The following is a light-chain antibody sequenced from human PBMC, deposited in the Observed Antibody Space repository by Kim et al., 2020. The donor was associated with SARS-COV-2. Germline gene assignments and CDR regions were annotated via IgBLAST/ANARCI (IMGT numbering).Light chain of an antibody. CDR3: QVWDTDTDHYV. V-gene: IGLV3-21*01. Sequence: APEQTARLSCGGTNIGGPGVPWYRQRPGQAPVLVMYYASDRPSGIPDRFSGSKSANTATLTISRVEAGDEADYYCQVWDTDTDHYVFGTGTKVTVL. J-gene: IGLJ1*01. CDR2: YAS. CDR1: NIGGPG.